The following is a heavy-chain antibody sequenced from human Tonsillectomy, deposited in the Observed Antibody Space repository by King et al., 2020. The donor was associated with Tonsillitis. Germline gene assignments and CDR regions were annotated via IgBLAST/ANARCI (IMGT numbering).Heavy chain of an antibody. CDR3: ARGPRLLFFV. CDR2: MNPNSGDK. D-gene: IGHD2-21*02. V-gene: IGHV1-8*01. J-gene: IGHJ4*02. CDR1: GYTFTTYD. Sequence: VQLVEAGAEVRKPGASVKVSCKASGYTFTTYDINWVRQATGQGLEWMGWMNPNSGDKGYAQKFQGRGTITRNTSISTAYMELSSLRSEDTAVYYCARGPRLLFFVWGQGTLVTVSS.